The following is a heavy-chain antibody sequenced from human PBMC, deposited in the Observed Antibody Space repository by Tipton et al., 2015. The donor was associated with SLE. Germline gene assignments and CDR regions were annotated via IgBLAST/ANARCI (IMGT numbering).Heavy chain of an antibody. Sequence: TLSLTCTVSGGSISSSGFYWGWIRQPPGKGPEWIGSVYDSGSTYQNPSLKSRVTISVDTSKNQFSLDLRSVTAADTALYYCARTLGIRRFQFDSWGQGTLVTVCS. CDR3: ARTLGIRRFQFDS. CDR2: VYDSGST. J-gene: IGHJ4*02. CDR1: GGSISSSGFY. D-gene: IGHD7-27*01. V-gene: IGHV4-39*07.